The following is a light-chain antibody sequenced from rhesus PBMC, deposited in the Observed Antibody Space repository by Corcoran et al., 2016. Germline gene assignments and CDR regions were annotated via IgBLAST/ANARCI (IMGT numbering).Light chain of an antibody. Sequence: DIQMTQSPSSLSASVGDRVTITCRASQGITNDLAWYQQKPGETPKLLIYEASSLQSGIPSRFSGRGSGTDFTLTISRLQSEDFATYYCQHYYSTPRTFGQGTKVEIK. CDR3: QHYYSTPRT. J-gene: IGKJ1*01. CDR2: EAS. V-gene: IGKV1-25*01. CDR1: QGITND.